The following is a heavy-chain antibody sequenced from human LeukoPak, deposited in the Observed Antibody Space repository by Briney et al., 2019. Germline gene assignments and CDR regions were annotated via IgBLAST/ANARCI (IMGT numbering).Heavy chain of an antibody. CDR3: AKGGMSCSGGSCYYYYFDY. J-gene: IGHJ4*02. V-gene: IGHV3-23*01. Sequence: PGGSLRLSCAASGFTFSSYAMSWVRQAPGKGVEWVSAISGSGGSTYYADSVKGRFTISRDNSKNTLYLQMNSLRAEDTAVYYCAKGGMSCSGGSCYYYYFDYWGQGTLVTVSS. D-gene: IGHD2-15*01. CDR2: ISGSGGST. CDR1: GFTFSSYA.